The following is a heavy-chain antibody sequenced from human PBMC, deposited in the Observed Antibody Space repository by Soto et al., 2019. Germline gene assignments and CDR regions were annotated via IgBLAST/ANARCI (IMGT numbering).Heavy chain of an antibody. Sequence: PGGSLRLSCAASGFTFSSYGMHWVRQAPGKGLEWVAVISYDGSNKYYADSVKGRFTISRGNSKNTLYLQMNSLRAEDTAVYYCAKDLRPDIVVVPAAIRYYGMDVWGQGTTVTVSS. V-gene: IGHV3-30*18. CDR3: AKDLRPDIVVVPAAIRYYGMDV. CDR2: ISYDGSNK. D-gene: IGHD2-2*01. CDR1: GFTFSSYG. J-gene: IGHJ6*02.